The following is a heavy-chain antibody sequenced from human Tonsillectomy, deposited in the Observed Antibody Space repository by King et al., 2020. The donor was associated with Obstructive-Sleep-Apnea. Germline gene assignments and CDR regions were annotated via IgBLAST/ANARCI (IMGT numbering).Heavy chain of an antibody. J-gene: IGHJ2*01. CDR2: ISYDGSNK. V-gene: IGHV3-30*04. CDR1: GFTFSSYA. CDR3: ARASYDILTGYYGGYFDL. D-gene: IGHD3-9*01. Sequence: VQLVESGGGVVQPGRSLRLSCAASGFTFSSYAMHWVRQAPGKGLEWVAVISYDGSNKYYADSVKGRFTISRDNSKNTLYLQMNSLRAEDTAVYYCARASYDILTGYYGGYFDLWGRGTLVTVSS.